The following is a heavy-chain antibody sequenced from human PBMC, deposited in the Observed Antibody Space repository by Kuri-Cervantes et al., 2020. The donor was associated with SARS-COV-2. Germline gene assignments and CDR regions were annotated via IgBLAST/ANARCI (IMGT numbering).Heavy chain of an antibody. D-gene: IGHD2-21*02. CDR2: IYSGGST. V-gene: IGHV3-53*01. J-gene: IGHJ4*02. CDR1: GFTVSSNY. Sequence: GGSLRLSCAASGFTVSSNYMSWVRQAPGKGLEWVSVIYSGGSTYYADSVKGRFTISRDNAKNSLYLQMNSLRAEDTAVYYCAKDEEACCGGDCYSALLDYWGQGTLVTVSS. CDR3: AKDEEACCGGDCYSALLDY.